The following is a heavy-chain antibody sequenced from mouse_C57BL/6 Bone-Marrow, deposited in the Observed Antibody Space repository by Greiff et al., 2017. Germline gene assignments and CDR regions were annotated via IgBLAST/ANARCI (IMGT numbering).Heavy chain of an antibody. D-gene: IGHD1-1*01. Sequence: QVQLKQSGAELAKPGASVKLSCKASGYTFTSYWMHWVKQRPGQGLEWIGYSNPSSGYTKYNQKFKDKATLTADKSSSPSYMQLSSLTYEDSAVYYCARRTPIYYYGSSDENAMDYWGQGTSVTVSS. J-gene: IGHJ4*01. CDR1: GYTFTSYW. CDR3: ARRTPIYYYGSSDENAMDY. V-gene: IGHV1-7*01. CDR2: SNPSSGYT.